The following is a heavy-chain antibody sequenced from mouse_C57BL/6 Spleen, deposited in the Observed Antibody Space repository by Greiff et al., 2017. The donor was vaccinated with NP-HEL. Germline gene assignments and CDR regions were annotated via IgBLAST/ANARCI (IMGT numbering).Heavy chain of an antibody. J-gene: IGHJ1*03. V-gene: IGHV1-64*01. Sequence: QVQLQQPGAELVKPGASVKLSCKASGYTFTSYWMHWVKQRPGQGLEWIGMIHPNSGSTNYNEKFKSKATLTVDKSSSTAYMQLSSLTSEDSAVYYCARSRGDYDGYYFWYFDVWGTGTTVTVSS. CDR2: IHPNSGST. D-gene: IGHD2-3*01. CDR1: GYTFTSYW. CDR3: ARSRGDYDGYYFWYFDV.